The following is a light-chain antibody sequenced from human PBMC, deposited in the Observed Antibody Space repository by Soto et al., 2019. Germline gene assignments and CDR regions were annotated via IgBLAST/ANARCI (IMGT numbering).Light chain of an antibody. Sequence: AIRMTQSHSSFSASTGDRVTITCLASQGIISYLSWYQQKPGKAPKLLIYAASTLQSGVPSRFSGSGSGTDFTLTISCLQSEDFATYYCQQYYSYPRTFGQGTKVAIK. CDR1: QGIISY. CDR3: QQYYSYPRT. CDR2: AAS. J-gene: IGKJ1*01. V-gene: IGKV1-8*01.